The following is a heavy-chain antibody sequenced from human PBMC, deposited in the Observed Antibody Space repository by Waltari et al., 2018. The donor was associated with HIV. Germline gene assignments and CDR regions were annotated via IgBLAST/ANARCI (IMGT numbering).Heavy chain of an antibody. CDR1: GFTFRTFW. Sequence: EVQLVESVGGLVQPGGSLRLACAASGFTFRTFWMSWVRQAPGKGLEWVANIKQDGSDKYYVDSVKCRFTISRDNAKQFLYLQMNSLRVEDTAIYFCARAPLVVQAFDLWGQGTMVTVAS. CDR2: IKQDGSDK. D-gene: IGHD1-1*01. V-gene: IGHV3-7*01. CDR3: ARAPLVVQAFDL. J-gene: IGHJ3*01.